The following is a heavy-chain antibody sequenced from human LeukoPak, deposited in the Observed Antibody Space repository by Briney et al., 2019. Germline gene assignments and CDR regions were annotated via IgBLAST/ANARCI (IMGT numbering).Heavy chain of an antibody. J-gene: IGHJ5*02. CDR2: IRSKAYGGTT. CDR3: TRALTMVRGAIPTGFDP. Sequence: GGSLRLSCAASGFTFSSYWMSWVRQAPGKGLEWVGFIRSKAYGGTTEYAASVKGRFTISRDDSKSIAYLQMNSLKTEDTAVYYCTRALTMVRGAIPTGFDPWGQGTLVTVSS. V-gene: IGHV3-49*04. CDR1: GFTFSSYW. D-gene: IGHD3-10*01.